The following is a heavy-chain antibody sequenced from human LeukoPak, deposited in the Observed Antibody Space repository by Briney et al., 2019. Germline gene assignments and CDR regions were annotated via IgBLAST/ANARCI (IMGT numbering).Heavy chain of an antibody. J-gene: IGHJ5*02. CDR2: ISSSSSYI. V-gene: IGHV3-21*01. CDR1: GFTFSSYS. Sequence: GGSLRLSCAASGFTFSSYSMNWVRQAPGKGLEWVSSISSSSSYIYYADSVKGRFTISRDNAKNSLYLQMNSLRAEDTAVYYCAREKGGYDILTGYSNWFDPWGQGTLVTVSS. CDR3: AREKGGYDILTGYSNWFDP. D-gene: IGHD3-9*01.